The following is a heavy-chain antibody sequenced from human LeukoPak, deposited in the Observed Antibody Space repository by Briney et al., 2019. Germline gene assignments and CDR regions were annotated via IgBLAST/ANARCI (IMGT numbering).Heavy chain of an antibody. CDR3: ARGRYGSGSYYYGAWWFDP. Sequence: PSETLSLTCTVSGGSISSSSYYWGWIRQPPGKGLEWIGSIYYSGSTYYNPSLKSRVTISVDTSKNQFSLKLSSVTAADTAVYYCARGRYGSGSYYYGAWWFDPWGQGTLVTVSS. CDR2: IYYSGST. J-gene: IGHJ5*02. D-gene: IGHD3-10*01. CDR1: GGSISSSSYY. V-gene: IGHV4-39*01.